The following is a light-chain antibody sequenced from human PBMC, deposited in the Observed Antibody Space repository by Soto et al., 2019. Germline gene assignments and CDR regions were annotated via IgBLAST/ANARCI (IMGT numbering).Light chain of an antibody. Sequence: IQLTQSPSSLAAYAGDRVTITCRASQGISSYLAWYQQKPGKAPKLLMHSASTLQSGVPSRFSGSGSGTEFTLTISSLQPEDFATYYCQQLHSYPRTVGPGTKVDIK. J-gene: IGKJ3*01. CDR1: QGISSY. V-gene: IGKV1-9*01. CDR3: QQLHSYPRT. CDR2: SAS.